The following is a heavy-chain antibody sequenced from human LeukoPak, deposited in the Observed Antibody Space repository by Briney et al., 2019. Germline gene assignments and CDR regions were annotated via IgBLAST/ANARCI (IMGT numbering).Heavy chain of an antibody. CDR3: ASRASYYYYGMDV. V-gene: IGHV4-34*01. J-gene: IGHJ6*02. Sequence: SETLSLTCAVYGGAFNGYYWSWIRQPPGKGLEWIGEINHSGSTNYNPSLKSRVTISVDTSKNQFSLKLSSVTAADTAVYYCASRASYYYYGMDVWGQGTTVTVSS. CDR1: GGAFNGYY. CDR2: INHSGST.